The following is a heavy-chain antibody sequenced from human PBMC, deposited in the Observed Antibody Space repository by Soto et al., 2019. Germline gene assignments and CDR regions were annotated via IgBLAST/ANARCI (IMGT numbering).Heavy chain of an antibody. CDR3: ARAHYYDSSGYYYWDYYYGMDV. V-gene: IGHV4-31*03. CDR1: GGSISSGGYY. D-gene: IGHD3-22*01. CDR2: IYYSGST. J-gene: IGHJ6*02. Sequence: SETLSLTCTVSGGSISSGGYYWSWIRQHPGKGLEWIGYIYYSGSTYYNPSLKSRVTISVDTSKNQFSLKLSSVTAANTAVYYCARAHYYDSSGYYYWDYYYGMDVWGQGTTVTVSS.